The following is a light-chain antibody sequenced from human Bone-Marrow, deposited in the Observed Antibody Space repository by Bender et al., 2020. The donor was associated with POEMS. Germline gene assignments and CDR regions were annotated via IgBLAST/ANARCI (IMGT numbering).Light chain of an antibody. Sequence: QSALTQPASVSGSPGQSITISCTGASSDVGAYNLVSWYQQHPGKAPKLMIYEVSKRPSGVSNRFSGSKSDNTASLTISGLQAEDEADFYCCSYAGTYNVVFGGGTKVTVL. CDR3: CSYAGTYNVV. J-gene: IGLJ2*01. CDR1: SSDVGAYNL. V-gene: IGLV2-23*02. CDR2: EVS.